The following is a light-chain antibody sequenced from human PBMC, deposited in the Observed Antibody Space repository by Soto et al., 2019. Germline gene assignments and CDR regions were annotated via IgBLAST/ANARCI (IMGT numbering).Light chain of an antibody. CDR1: SSDVGGYNY. CDR2: EVS. V-gene: IGLV2-14*01. Sequence: QSVLTQPASVSGSPGQSITISCTGTSSDVGGYNYVSWYQQHSGKAPKLMIYEVSKWPSGVSDRFSASKSGNTASLTISGLQAEDEADYYCCSYAGSNWGYVFGTGTKVTVL. CDR3: CSYAGSNWGYV. J-gene: IGLJ1*01.